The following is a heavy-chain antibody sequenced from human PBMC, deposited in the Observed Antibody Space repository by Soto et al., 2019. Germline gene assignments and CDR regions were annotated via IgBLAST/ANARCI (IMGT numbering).Heavy chain of an antibody. D-gene: IGHD3-3*01. CDR1: GGSISSGGYY. J-gene: IGHJ4*02. CDR2: IYYSGST. CDR3: ARSFITIFGVVTNFDY. V-gene: IGHV4-31*03. Sequence: SETLSLTCTVSGGSISSGGYYWSWIRQHPGKGLEWIGYIYYSGSTYYNPSLKSRVTISVDTSKNQFSLKLSSVTAADTAVYYCARSFITIFGVVTNFDYWGQGTLVTVSS.